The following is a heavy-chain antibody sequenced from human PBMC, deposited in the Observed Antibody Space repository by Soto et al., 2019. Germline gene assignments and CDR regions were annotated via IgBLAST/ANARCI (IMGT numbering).Heavy chain of an antibody. CDR2: ISYDGSNE. CDR1: GFTFSNYG. Sequence: QVQVVESGGGVVQPGRSLRLSCAGTGFTFSNYGIRWVRQAPGKGLEWVADISYDGSNEYYADSVKGRFTISRDNSKNTLFLQMNSLRAEDTAVYYCAKGGYNWNVYWYIDFWGRGTLVTVSS. D-gene: IGHD1-20*01. CDR3: AKGGYNWNVYWYIDF. V-gene: IGHV3-30*18. J-gene: IGHJ2*01.